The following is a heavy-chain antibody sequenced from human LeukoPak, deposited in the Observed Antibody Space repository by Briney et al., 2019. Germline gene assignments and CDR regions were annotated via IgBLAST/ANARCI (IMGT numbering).Heavy chain of an antibody. CDR2: IRQNGDKI. V-gene: IGHV3-23*01. CDR1: GFTFSNSG. CDR3: AKVGSCDY. D-gene: IGHD1-26*01. J-gene: IGHJ4*02. Sequence: GGSLRLSCAVSGFTFSNSGMNWVRQAPGKGLEWVSAIRQNGDKINYADSVKGRFTISRDNSKNTLYLQMNSLRAEDTAIYYCAKVGSCDYWGQRTLITVSS.